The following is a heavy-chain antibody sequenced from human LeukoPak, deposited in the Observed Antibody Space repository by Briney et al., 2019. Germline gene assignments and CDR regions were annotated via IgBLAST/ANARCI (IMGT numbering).Heavy chain of an antibody. CDR3: AKPSVGGSGYYYRQGPPDY. CDR1: GFTFSSYG. D-gene: IGHD3-22*01. Sequence: GGSLRLSCAASGFTFSSYGMHWVRQAPGKGLEWVAVISYDGSNKYYADSVKGRFTISRDNSKNTLYLQMNSLRAEDTAVYYCAKPSVGGSGYYYRQGPPDYWGQGTLVTVSS. J-gene: IGHJ4*02. CDR2: ISYDGSNK. V-gene: IGHV3-30*18.